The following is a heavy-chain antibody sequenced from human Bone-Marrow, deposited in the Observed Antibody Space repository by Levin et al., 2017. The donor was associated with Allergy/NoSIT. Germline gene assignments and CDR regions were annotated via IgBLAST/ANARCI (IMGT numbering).Heavy chain of an antibody. Sequence: PEASVKVSCKASGYTFSSFYIQWVRQAPGQGLEWMGIINPIGGSTNYAQKFQGRVTMTRDTSTSTVYMELTSLRSEDTAIYYCARDQTHPGGICSGIHCSRDDFWGQGTLVTVSS. D-gene: IGHD6-19*01. J-gene: IGHJ4*02. CDR1: GYTFSSFY. CDR3: ARDQTHPGGICSGIHCSRDDF. CDR2: INPIGGST. V-gene: IGHV1-46*01.